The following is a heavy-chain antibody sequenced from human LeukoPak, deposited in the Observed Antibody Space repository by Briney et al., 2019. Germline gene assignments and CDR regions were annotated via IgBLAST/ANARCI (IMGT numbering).Heavy chain of an antibody. CDR1: GYTFTTYY. CDR3: VRGDFDY. CDR2: INPNGGGT. V-gene: IGHV1-2*02. Sequence: ASVKVSCKASGYTFTTYYLHWVRQAPGQGLEWMGWINPNGGGTNYAQKFQGRVTMTRDTSISTAYVDLSRLASDDTAVYYCVRGDFDYWGQGTLVTVSS. J-gene: IGHJ4*02.